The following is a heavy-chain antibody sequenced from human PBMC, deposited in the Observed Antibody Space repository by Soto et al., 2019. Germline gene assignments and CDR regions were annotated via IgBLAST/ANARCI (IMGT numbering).Heavy chain of an antibody. Sequence: PSETLSLTCTVSGGSISSYYWSWIRQPPGKGLEWIGYIYYSGSTNYNPSLKGRVTISVDTSKNQFSLKLSSVTAADTAVYYCARYLAGRQSTWFDPWGQGTPVTGSS. CDR1: GGSISSYY. V-gene: IGHV4-59*01. CDR2: IYYSGST. CDR3: ARYLAGRQSTWFDP. D-gene: IGHD1-1*01. J-gene: IGHJ5*02.